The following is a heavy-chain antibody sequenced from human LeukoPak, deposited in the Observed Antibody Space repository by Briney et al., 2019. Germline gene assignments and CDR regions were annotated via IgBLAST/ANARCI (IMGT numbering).Heavy chain of an antibody. CDR2: IYYSGGNT. V-gene: IGHV3-23*01. Sequence: GGSLRLSCAASGFMFSNFAMSWVRRAPGKGLEWVSTIYYSGGNTYSADSVKGRFTISRDNAKNTLYLQMNSLRAEDTAVYYCAKDQGQAVVPRRFDNWGQGTLVTVSS. D-gene: IGHD2-2*01. CDR3: AKDQGQAVVPRRFDN. J-gene: IGHJ4*02. CDR1: GFMFSNFA.